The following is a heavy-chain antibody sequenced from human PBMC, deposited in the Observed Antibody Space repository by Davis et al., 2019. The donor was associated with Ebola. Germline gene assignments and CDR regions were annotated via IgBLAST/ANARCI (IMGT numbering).Heavy chain of an antibody. Sequence: MPSETLSLTCTVSGGSISSYYWSWIRQPPGKGLEWIGEINHRGSTNYNPSLKSRITFPFDTSKNQFSLRLSSVTAADTAVYYCARVSSKITMIRGVQCDAFDIWGPGTMVTVSS. CDR3: ARVSSKITMIRGVQCDAFDI. V-gene: IGHV4-34*01. J-gene: IGHJ3*02. CDR2: INHRGST. D-gene: IGHD3-10*01. CDR1: GGSISSYY.